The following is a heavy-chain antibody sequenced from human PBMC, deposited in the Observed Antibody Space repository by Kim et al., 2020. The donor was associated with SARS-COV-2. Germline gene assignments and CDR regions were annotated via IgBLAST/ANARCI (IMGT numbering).Heavy chain of an antibody. CDR3: AKSSQSSSDYYYGMDV. CDR2: IYSGGSST. D-gene: IGHD6-19*01. V-gene: IGHV3-23*03. CDR1: GFTFSSYA. Sequence: GGSLRLSCAASGFTFSSYAMSWVRQAPGKGLEWVSVIYSGGSSTYYADSVKGRFTISRDNSKNTLYLQMNSLRAEDTAVYYCAKSSQSSSDYYYGMDVWGQGTTVTVSS. J-gene: IGHJ6*02.